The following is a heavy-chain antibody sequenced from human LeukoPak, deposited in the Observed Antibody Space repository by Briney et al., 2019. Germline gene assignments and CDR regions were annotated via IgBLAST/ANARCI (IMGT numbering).Heavy chain of an antibody. CDR2: ISSSSSYI. CDR1: GFTLSSYS. J-gene: IGHJ4*02. CDR3: ARDPGHSYGYSFDY. D-gene: IGHD5-18*01. V-gene: IGHV3-21*01. Sequence: GGSLRLSCAASGFTLSSYSMKWVRQAPGKGLEWVSSISSSSSYIYYADSVKGRFTISRDNAKNSLYLQMNSLRAEDTAVYYCARDPGHSYGYSFDYWGQGTLVTVSS.